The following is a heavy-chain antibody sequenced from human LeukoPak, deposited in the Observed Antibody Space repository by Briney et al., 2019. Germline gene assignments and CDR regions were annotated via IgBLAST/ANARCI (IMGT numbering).Heavy chain of an antibody. D-gene: IGHD5-18*01. CDR2: INAGNGNT. CDR1: GYTFTSYA. J-gene: IGHJ6*02. Sequence: ASVKVSCKASGYTFTSYAMHWVRQAPGQRLEWMGWINAGNGNTKYSQKFQGRVTITRDTSASTAYMELSSLRSEDTAVYYCARDGVQLWLGYYYYGMDVWGQGTTVTVSS. V-gene: IGHV1-3*01. CDR3: ARDGVQLWLGYYYYGMDV.